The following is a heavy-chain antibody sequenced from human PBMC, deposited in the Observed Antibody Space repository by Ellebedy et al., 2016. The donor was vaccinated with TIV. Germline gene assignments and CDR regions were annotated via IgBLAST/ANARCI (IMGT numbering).Heavy chain of an antibody. D-gene: IGHD2-21*02. J-gene: IGHJ4*01. Sequence: GESLKISCATSGFNFNIFAMRWVRQAPGEGLEWVSAISSSGDSTFYADSVKGRFTVSRDNSENMLYLQMNSLRAADTAVYYCPKGQRVVTAPFDYWGHGTLVTVSS. CDR3: PKGQRVVTAPFDY. CDR1: GFNFNIFA. V-gene: IGHV3-23*01. CDR2: ISSSGDST.